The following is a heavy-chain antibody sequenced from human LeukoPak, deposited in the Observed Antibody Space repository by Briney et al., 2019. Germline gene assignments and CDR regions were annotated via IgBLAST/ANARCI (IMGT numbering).Heavy chain of an antibody. V-gene: IGHV3-74*01. CDR2: INSAGSST. Sequence: PGGSLRLSCAASGSTFSNYWMHWVRQAPGKGLVWVSRINSAGSSTSYAASVKGRFTISRDNAKNTLYLQMNSLRAEDTAVYYCARVSSGSYFGYYYYYMDVWGKGTTVTVSS. J-gene: IGHJ6*03. CDR3: ARVSSGSYFGYYYYYMDV. D-gene: IGHD1-26*01. CDR1: GSTFSNYW.